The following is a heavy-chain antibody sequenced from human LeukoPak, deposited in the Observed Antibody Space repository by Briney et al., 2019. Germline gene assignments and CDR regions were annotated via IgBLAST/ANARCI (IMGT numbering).Heavy chain of an antibody. Sequence: GGSLRLSCAASGFTFSSYGMHWVRQAPGKGLEWVAVISYDGSNKYYADSVKGRFTISRDNSKNTLYLQMNSLRAEDTAVYYCARGIDYWGQGTLVTVSS. V-gene: IGHV3-30*03. J-gene: IGHJ4*02. CDR2: ISYDGSNK. CDR1: GFTFSSYG. CDR3: ARGIDY.